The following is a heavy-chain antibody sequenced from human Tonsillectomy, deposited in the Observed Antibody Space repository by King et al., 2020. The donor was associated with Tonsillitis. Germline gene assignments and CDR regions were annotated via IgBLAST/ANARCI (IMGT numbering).Heavy chain of an antibody. Sequence: VQLQQWGAGLLKPSETLSLTCAVYGGSFSGYYWSWIRQPPGKGLEWIGEINHSGSTNYNPSLKSRVTISVDTSKNQFSLKLSSVTAADTAVYYCARGEVTLMVRGKRGFDPWGKGTLVTVSS. J-gene: IGHJ5*02. CDR1: GGSFSGYY. D-gene: IGHD3-10*01. V-gene: IGHV4-34*01. CDR2: INHSGST. CDR3: ARGEVTLMVRGKRGFDP.